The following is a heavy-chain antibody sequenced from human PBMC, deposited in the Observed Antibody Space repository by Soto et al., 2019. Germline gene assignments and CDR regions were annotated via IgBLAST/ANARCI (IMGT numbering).Heavy chain of an antibody. CDR2: IIPIFGTA. J-gene: IGHJ4*02. Sequence: QVQLVQSGAEVKKPGSSVKVSCKASGGTFSSYAISWVRQAPGQGLEWMGGIIPIFGTANYAQKVQGRVTITGDESTSTGDMELGSLISEATAVLYCERVYLQDGYNSEVGDYWGQGTLVTVSS. CDR1: GGTFSSYA. V-gene: IGHV1-69*01. CDR3: ERVYLQDGYNSEVGDY. D-gene: IGHD5-12*01.